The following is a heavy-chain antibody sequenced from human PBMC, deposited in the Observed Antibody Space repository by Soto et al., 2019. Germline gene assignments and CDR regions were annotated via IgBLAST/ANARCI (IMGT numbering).Heavy chain of an antibody. V-gene: IGHV4-39*01. J-gene: IGHJ4*02. CDR2: IYYSGST. Sequence: SETLSLTCTVSGGSISSSSYCWGWIRQPPGKGLEWIGSIYYSGSTYYNPSLKSRVTISVDTSKNQFSLKLSSVTAADTAVYYCARQANWYDSSGYYPYYFDYWGQGTRVTVSS. CDR3: ARQANWYDSSGYYPYYFDY. D-gene: IGHD3-22*01. CDR1: GGSISSSSYC.